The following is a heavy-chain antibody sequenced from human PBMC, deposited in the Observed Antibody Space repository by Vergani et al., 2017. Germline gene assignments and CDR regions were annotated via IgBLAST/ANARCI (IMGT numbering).Heavy chain of an antibody. D-gene: IGHD3-10*01. Sequence: QVQLVQSGAEVKKPGASVKVSCKVSGYTLTELSMHWVRQAPGQGLEWMGRIIPILGIANYAQKFQGRVTITADKSTSTAYMELSSLRSEDTAVYYCARPEFGYMDVWGKGP. CDR1: GYTLTELS. V-gene: IGHV1-69*04. J-gene: IGHJ6*03. CDR2: IIPILGIA. CDR3: ARPEFGYMDV.